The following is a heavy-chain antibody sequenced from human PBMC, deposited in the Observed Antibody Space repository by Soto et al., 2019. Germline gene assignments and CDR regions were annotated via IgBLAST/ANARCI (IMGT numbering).Heavy chain of an antibody. CDR2: INHSGST. Sequence: SETLSLTCAVYGGSFSGYYWSWIRQPPGKGLEWIGEINHSGSTNYNPSLKSRVTISVDTSKNQFSLKLSSVTAADTAVYYCARGVSIAADGTGYFKHWGQGTLVTVSS. CDR3: ARGVSIAADGTGYFKH. V-gene: IGHV4-34*01. CDR1: GGSFSGYY. J-gene: IGHJ1*01. D-gene: IGHD6-13*01.